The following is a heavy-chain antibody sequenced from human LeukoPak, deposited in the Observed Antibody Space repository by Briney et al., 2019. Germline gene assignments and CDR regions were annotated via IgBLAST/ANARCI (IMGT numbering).Heavy chain of an antibody. Sequence: GGSLRLSCAASGFTFSSYAMHWVRQAPGKGLEWVAVISYDGSNKYYADSVKGRFTISRDNSKNTLYLRMNSLRAEDTAVYYCARGQMMSPLTVDYWGQGTLVTVSS. D-gene: IGHD3-16*01. CDR1: GFTFSSYA. CDR3: ARGQMMSPLTVDY. CDR2: ISYDGSNK. V-gene: IGHV3-30-3*01. J-gene: IGHJ4*02.